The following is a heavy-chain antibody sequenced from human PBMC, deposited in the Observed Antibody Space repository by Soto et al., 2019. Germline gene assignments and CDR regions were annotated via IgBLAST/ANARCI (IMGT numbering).Heavy chain of an antibody. CDR3: ASPRGYSYGFDY. CDR1: GFTFSSYA. Sequence: GGSLRLSCAASGFTFSSYAMHWVRQAPGKGLEWVAVISYDGSNKYYADSVKGRFTISRDNSKNTLYLQMNSLRAEDTAVYYCASPRGYSYGFDYWRQGTLVTVSS. J-gene: IGHJ4*02. D-gene: IGHD5-18*01. CDR2: ISYDGSNK. V-gene: IGHV3-30-3*01.